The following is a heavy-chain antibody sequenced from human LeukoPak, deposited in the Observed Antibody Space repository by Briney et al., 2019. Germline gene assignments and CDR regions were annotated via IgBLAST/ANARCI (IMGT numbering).Heavy chain of an antibody. Sequence: PSETLSLTCAVYGGSFSGYYWSWIRQPPGKGLEWIGEINHSGSTNYNPSLKSRVTISVDTSKNQFSLKLSSVTAADTAVYYCARGHGRPFDYWGQGTLVTVSS. D-gene: IGHD5-24*01. CDR2: INHSGST. V-gene: IGHV4-34*01. CDR1: GGSFSGYY. CDR3: ARGHGRPFDY. J-gene: IGHJ4*02.